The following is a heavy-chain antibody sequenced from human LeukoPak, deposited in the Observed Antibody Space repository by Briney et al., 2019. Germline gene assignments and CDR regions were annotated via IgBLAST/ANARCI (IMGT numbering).Heavy chain of an antibody. CDR1: GFTFSSYA. Sequence: SGGSLRLSCAASGFTFSSYAMSWVRQAPGKGLEWVSAISGIGGSTYYADSVKGRFTISRDNSKNTLYLKMNSLRAEDTAVYYCAKDFRDIVVVPDAFDIWGQGTMVTVSS. J-gene: IGHJ3*02. CDR2: ISGIGGST. D-gene: IGHD2-2*01. CDR3: AKDFRDIVVVPDAFDI. V-gene: IGHV3-23*01.